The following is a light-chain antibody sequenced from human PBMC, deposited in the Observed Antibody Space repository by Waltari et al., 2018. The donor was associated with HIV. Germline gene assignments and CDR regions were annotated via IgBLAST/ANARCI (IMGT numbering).Light chain of an antibody. CDR2: DVS. CDR1: SSDVGGYNY. CDR3: CSYVGSSTWV. Sequence: QSALTQPASVSGSPGQSITISCTGTSSDVGGYNYVSWYQQHPGKAPKVMIYDVSKRPSGVSNRFSGSKSGNTASLTISGLQAEDEADYYCCSYVGSSTWVFGGGTKLTVL. J-gene: IGLJ3*02. V-gene: IGLV2-23*02.